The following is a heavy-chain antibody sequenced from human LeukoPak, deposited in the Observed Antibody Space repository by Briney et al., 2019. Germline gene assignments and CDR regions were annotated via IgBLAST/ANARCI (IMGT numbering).Heavy chain of an antibody. Sequence: GPSVKVSCKASGGTFSSYAISWVRQAPGQELEGMGGIIPIFVTANYAQKFQGRVTITTDESTSTVYMELSSLRSEDTAVYYCARSGYYDSSGYLLAFDIWGQGTMVTVSS. V-gene: IGHV1-69*05. D-gene: IGHD3-22*01. CDR2: IIPIFVTA. CDR1: GGTFSSYA. CDR3: ARSGYYDSSGYLLAFDI. J-gene: IGHJ3*02.